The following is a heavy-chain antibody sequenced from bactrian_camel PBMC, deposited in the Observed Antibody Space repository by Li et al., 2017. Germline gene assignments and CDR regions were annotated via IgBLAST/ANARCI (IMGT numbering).Heavy chain of an antibody. J-gene: IGHJ4*01. CDR2: STNDDVA. Sequence: HVQLVESGGGSVQAGGSLRLSCALSGTAYRQCCMGWFRQAPGKEREGIATSTNDDVAAYAESADGRFTITRDNAKNTIYLQMDNLKPDDSAVYYCAAEVFPCRSYSDYAKHWGQGTQVTVS. CDR3: AAEVFPCRSYSDYAKH. D-gene: IGHD4*01. CDR1: GTAYRQCC. V-gene: IGHV3S53*01.